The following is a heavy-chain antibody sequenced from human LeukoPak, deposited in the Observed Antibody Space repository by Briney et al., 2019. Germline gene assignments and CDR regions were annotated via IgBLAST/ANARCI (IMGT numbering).Heavy chain of an antibody. CDR1: GFTFSNYA. V-gene: IGHV3-23*01. CDR3: AKDRSSGGSCYNY. D-gene: IGHD2-15*01. Sequence: GGSLRLSCAASGFTFSNYAMTWVRLAPGKGLEWVSGISGSGGATYYADSVKGRFTISRDNSENTVYLQMNSLRVEDTAIYYCAKDRSSGGSCYNYWGRGTQVTVSS. J-gene: IGHJ4*02. CDR2: ISGSGGAT.